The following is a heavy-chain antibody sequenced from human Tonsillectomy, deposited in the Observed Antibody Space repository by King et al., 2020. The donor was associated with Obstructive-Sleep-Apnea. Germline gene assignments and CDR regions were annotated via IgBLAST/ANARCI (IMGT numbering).Heavy chain of an antibody. CDR3: ARDLAVDDNWFDP. V-gene: IGHV4-39*07. J-gene: IGHJ5*02. D-gene: IGHD6-19*01. Sequence: QLQESGPGLVKPSETLSLTCTVSGGSLSSSSYYLGWIPQPPGKGPEWIGGIYYSGSPYYNPSLKSLVTISVDPSKNQFSLKLSPVTAADTAVYYCARDLAVDDNWFDPWGQGTLVTVSS. CDR1: GGSLSSSSYY. CDR2: IYYSGSP.